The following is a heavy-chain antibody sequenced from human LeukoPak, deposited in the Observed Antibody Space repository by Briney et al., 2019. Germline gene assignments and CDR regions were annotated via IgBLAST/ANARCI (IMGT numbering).Heavy chain of an antibody. V-gene: IGHV4-61*02. CDR3: ARDRGAPFDY. CDR2: IYISGSI. Sequence: SQTLSLTCTVSGDSISSDSYYWSWIRQPAGKGLEWIERIYISGSINHNPSLKSRVTISVDTSKNQFSLKLSSVTAADTAVYYCARDRGAPFDYWGQGTVVTVSS. D-gene: IGHD3-10*01. CDR1: GDSISSDSYY. J-gene: IGHJ4*02.